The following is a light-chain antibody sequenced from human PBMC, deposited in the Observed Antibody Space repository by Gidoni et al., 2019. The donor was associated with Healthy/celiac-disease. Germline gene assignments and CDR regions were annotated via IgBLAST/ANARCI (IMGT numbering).Light chain of an antibody. Sequence: DIQMTQSPSSLSASGGDRVTITCRASQSISSYLNWYQQKPGKAPKLLIYAASSLQSGVPSRFSGSGSGTDFTLTISILQPEDFATYYCQQSYSTPQTFXQXTKVEIK. CDR2: AAS. J-gene: IGKJ1*01. V-gene: IGKV1-39*01. CDR1: QSISSY. CDR3: QQSYSTPQT.